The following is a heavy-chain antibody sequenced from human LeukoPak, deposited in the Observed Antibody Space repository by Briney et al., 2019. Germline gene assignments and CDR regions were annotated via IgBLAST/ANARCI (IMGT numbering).Heavy chain of an antibody. Sequence: SETLSLTCTVSGGSISSSSYYWGWSRQPPGKGLEWIGSIYYGGSTYYNPSLKSRVTISVDTSTNQFSLKLSSVTAADTAVYYCTRHHGAAAGVGVDYWGQGTLFTVSS. CDR2: IYYGGST. D-gene: IGHD6-13*01. J-gene: IGHJ4*02. V-gene: IGHV4-39*01. CDR3: TRHHGAAAGVGVDY. CDR1: GGSISSSSYY.